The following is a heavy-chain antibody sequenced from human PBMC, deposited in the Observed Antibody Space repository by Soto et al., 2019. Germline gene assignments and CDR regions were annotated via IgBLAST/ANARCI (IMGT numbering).Heavy chain of an antibody. CDR2: ISWNSGTI. CDR3: ANSGSYPNYFDY. Sequence: EVQLVESGGGLVQPGRSLRLSCAASGFTFDDYAMHWVRQAPGKGLEWDSGISWNSGTIGYADSVKGRFTISRDNAKNSLYLQMNSLRAEDTALYYCANSGSYPNYFDYWGQGTLVTVSS. CDR1: GFTFDDYA. V-gene: IGHV3-9*01. D-gene: IGHD1-26*01. J-gene: IGHJ4*02.